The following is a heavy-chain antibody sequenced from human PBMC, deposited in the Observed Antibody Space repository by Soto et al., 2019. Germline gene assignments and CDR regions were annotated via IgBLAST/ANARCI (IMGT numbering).Heavy chain of an antibody. D-gene: IGHD3-3*01. CDR1: GFTVGSNY. J-gene: IGHJ6*02. V-gene: IGHV3-53*01. Sequence: QAGGSLRLSCAASGFTVGSNYMNWVRQAPGKGLEWVSVIYGGGATYYADSVKGRFTISRDESKNTLYLQMNSLRAEDTAMYYCARCLSSDFGYYGMGVWGQGTTVTVSS. CDR2: IYGGGAT. CDR3: ARCLSSDFGYYGMGV.